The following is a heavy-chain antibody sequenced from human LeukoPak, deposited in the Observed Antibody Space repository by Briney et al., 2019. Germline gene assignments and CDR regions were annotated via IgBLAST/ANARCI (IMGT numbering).Heavy chain of an antibody. V-gene: IGHV4-39*07. D-gene: IGHD5-18*01. Sequence: PSETLSLTCSLSGGSISSSSYYWAWIRQPPGKGLEWIGSIYYSGSTYYNPSLKSRVTISVDTSKNQFSLKLSSVTAADTAVYYCARAKLNTAANFDYWGQGTLVTVSS. CDR2: IYYSGST. CDR1: GGSISSSSYY. J-gene: IGHJ4*02. CDR3: ARAKLNTAANFDY.